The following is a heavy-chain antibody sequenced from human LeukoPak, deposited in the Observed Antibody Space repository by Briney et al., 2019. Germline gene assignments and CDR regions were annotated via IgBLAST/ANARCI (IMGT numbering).Heavy chain of an antibody. CDR2: INPNTGGT. V-gene: IGHV1-2*02. CDR1: GYTFTAYY. J-gene: IGHJ4*02. CDR3: ARDDSFQFDN. Sequence: SVKVSCKDSGYTFTAYYMYWVRQAPGQGLEWMGWINPNTGGTNYAQKFQGSVTMTRDTSINTAYMDLNRLKFYDTAVYSCARDDSFQFDNWGQGTLVTVSS. D-gene: IGHD5-18*01.